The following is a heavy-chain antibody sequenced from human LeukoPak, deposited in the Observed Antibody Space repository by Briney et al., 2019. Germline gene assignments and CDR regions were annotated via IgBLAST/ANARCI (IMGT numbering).Heavy chain of an antibody. CDR1: GGSISSGGYY. D-gene: IGHD1/OR15-1a*01. CDR3: ARDVLITGAKANPSS. J-gene: IGHJ4*02. CDR2: IYHSGST. Sequence: PSQTLSLTCTVSGGSISSGGYYWSWIRQPPGKGLEWIGYIYHSGSTYYNPSLESRVTISVDRSKNQFSLKLSSVTAADTAVYYCARDVLITGAKANPSSWGQGTLVTVSS. V-gene: IGHV4-30-2*01.